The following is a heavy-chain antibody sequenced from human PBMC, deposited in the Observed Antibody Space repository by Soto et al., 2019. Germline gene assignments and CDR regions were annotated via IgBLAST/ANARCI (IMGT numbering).Heavy chain of an antibody. Sequence: DVHLVESGGGLIQPGESLRLSCAAFGLTVSGKKYVAWVRQAPGKGLEWVSALYDVDGSFYADSVKGRFPTSSDSSKTTVYLQMNGLRPDDTAVYYCASWHEREHAYDVWGQGTTVTVSS. CDR3: ASWHEREHAYDV. CDR2: LYDVDGS. D-gene: IGHD1-1*01. V-gene: IGHV3-53*01. J-gene: IGHJ3*01. CDR1: GLTVSGKKY.